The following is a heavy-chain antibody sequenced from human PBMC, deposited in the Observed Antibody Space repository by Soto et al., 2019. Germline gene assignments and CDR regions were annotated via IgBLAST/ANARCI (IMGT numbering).Heavy chain of an antibody. D-gene: IGHD2-2*01. Sequence: GGSVRLSCAASGLAVNSNYMSWVRQAPGKGLEWVSVIFGGGSTFYSDSVKGRFTISRDNSKNTVFLQMNSLRAEDTAVYYCVRTSSYWGQGTQVTVS. J-gene: IGHJ4*02. CDR2: IFGGGST. CDR1: GLAVNSNY. CDR3: VRTSSY. V-gene: IGHV3-53*01.